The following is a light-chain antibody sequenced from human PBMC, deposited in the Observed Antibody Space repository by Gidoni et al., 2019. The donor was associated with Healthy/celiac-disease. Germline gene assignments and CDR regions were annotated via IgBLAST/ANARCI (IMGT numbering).Light chain of an antibody. V-gene: IGKV1-39*01. Sequence: DIQMTQSPSSLSASVGDRATITCRASQSISSYLNWYQQKPGKAPKLLIYAASSLQSGVPSRFSGSGSVTDFTLTTSSLQPEDFATYSCQQSYSTPWTFGQGTKVEIK. CDR1: QSISSY. J-gene: IGKJ1*01. CDR3: QQSYSTPWT. CDR2: AAS.